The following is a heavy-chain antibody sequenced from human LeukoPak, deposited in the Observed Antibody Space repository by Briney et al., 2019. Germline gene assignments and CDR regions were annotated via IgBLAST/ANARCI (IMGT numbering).Heavy chain of an antibody. D-gene: IGHD4-17*01. CDR2: INPNSGGT. CDR1: GYTFTSYG. J-gene: IGHJ5*02. V-gene: IGHV1-2*02. CDR3: ARDYGNNWFDP. Sequence: ASVKVSCKASGYTFTSYGISWVRQAPGQGLEWMGWINPNSGGTNYAQKFQGRVTMTRDTSISTAYMELSRLRSDDTAVYYCARDYGNNWFDPWGQGTLVTVSS.